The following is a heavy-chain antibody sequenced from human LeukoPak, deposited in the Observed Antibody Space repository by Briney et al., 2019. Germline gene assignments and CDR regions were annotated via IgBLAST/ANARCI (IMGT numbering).Heavy chain of an antibody. D-gene: IGHD3-10*01. CDR2: IRYDGSNK. Sequence: QAGGSLRLSCAASGFTFSSYGMHWVRQAPGKGLEWVAFIRYDGSNKYYADSVKGRFTISRDNSKNTLYLQMNSLRAEDTAVYYCAKDPDYYGSGSYYSLQVYWGQGTLVTVSS. CDR1: GFTFSSYG. V-gene: IGHV3-30*02. CDR3: AKDPDYYGSGSYYSLQVY. J-gene: IGHJ4*02.